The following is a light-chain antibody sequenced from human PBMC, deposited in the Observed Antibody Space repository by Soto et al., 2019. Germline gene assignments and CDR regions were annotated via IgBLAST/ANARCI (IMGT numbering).Light chain of an antibody. J-gene: IGKJ1*01. CDR2: HAS. CDR3: QQYNSYPWT. Sequence: DIQMTQSPTTLSASVGDRVTISCRASQSINYWLAWYQQKPGKAPKVLIYHASSLESGVPSRFSGSGSGTEFTLTISSLQPDDFATYYCQQYNSYPWTFGQGTKVDIK. V-gene: IGKV1-5*01. CDR1: QSINYW.